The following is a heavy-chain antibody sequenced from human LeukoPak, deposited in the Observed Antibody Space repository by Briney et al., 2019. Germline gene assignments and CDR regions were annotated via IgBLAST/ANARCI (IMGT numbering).Heavy chain of an antibody. D-gene: IGHD4-23*01. CDR2: IHPGDSDT. CDR3: ATTNGGNRYYFDY. J-gene: IGHJ4*02. CDR1: GYSFITYW. V-gene: IGHV5-51*01. Sequence: HGESLKISCKGSGYSFITYWIGWVRQMPGKGLEWMGIIHPGDSDTRYSPSFQGQVTISADKSISTAYLQWSSLKASDTAIYYCATTNGGNRYYFDYWGQGTLVTVSS.